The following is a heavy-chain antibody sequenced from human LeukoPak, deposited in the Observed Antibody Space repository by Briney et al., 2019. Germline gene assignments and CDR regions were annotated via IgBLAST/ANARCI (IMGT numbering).Heavy chain of an antibody. J-gene: IGHJ5*02. CDR3: ARESGIVGATGWFDP. CDR2: INPNSGGT. V-gene: IGHV1-2*02. Sequence: ASVKVSCKASGYTFTGYYMHWARQAPGQGLEWMGWINPNSGGTNYAQKFQGRVTMTRDTSISTAYMELSRLRSDDTAVYYCARESGIVGATGWFDPWGQGTLVTVSS. D-gene: IGHD1-26*01. CDR1: GYTFTGYY.